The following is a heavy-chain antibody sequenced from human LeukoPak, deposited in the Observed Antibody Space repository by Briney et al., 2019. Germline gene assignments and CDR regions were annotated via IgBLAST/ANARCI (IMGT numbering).Heavy chain of an antibody. V-gene: IGHV4-39*01. D-gene: IGHD2-15*01. CDR2: IYYSGST. Sequence: SKTLSLTCTVSGGSISSSSYYWGWIRQPPGKGLEWIGSIYYSGSTYYNPSLRSRVTISVDTSKNQFSLKLSSVTAADTAVYYCARRQDIVVVVAAPYGDYDWFDPWGQGTPVTVSS. CDR3: ARRQDIVVVVAAPYGDYDWFDP. CDR1: GGSISSSSYY. J-gene: IGHJ5*02.